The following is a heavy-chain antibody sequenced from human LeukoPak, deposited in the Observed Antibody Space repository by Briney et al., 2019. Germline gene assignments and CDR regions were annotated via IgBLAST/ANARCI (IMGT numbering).Heavy chain of an antibody. V-gene: IGHV3-23*01. CDR2: ISGSGGST. Sequence: GGSLRLSCAASGFTFSSYAMSWVRQAPGKGLEWVSPISGSGGSTYYADSVKGRFTISRDNFKNTLYLQMNSLRAEDTAVYYCAKDQGEMATIGTDYWGQGTLVTVSS. D-gene: IGHD5-24*01. CDR1: GFTFSSYA. J-gene: IGHJ4*02. CDR3: AKDQGEMATIGTDY.